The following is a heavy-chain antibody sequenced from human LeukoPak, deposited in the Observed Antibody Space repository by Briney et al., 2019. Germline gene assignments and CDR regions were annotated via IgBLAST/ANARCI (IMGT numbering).Heavy chain of an antibody. D-gene: IGHD4-17*01. V-gene: IGHV3-30*18. CDR3: AKDFYGDFTFNAEIES. CDR1: GFTFSRYG. CDR2: ISYEGCNK. Sequence: GISLRLPCAASGFTFSRYGKLCVRQAPGKGLVGVTVISYEGCNKRYADSVKGRFSVSRDNSKTTLFLQMTSLRAEDTAVYYCAKDFYGDFTFNAEIESWGQGTLVTVSS. J-gene: IGHJ4*02.